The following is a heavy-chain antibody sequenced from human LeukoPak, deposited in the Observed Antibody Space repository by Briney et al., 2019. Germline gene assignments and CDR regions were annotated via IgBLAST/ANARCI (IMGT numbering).Heavy chain of an antibody. J-gene: IGHJ4*02. D-gene: IGHD5-18*01. CDR2: INHSGST. Sequence: SETLSLTCAVYGGSFSGYYWSWIRQPPGKGLEWIGEINHSGSTNYNPSLKSRVTTSVDTSKNQFSLKLSSVTAADTAVYYCARGRKRGIQLWLNYWGQGTLVTVSS. CDR3: ARGRKRGIQLWLNY. V-gene: IGHV4-34*01. CDR1: GGSFSGYY.